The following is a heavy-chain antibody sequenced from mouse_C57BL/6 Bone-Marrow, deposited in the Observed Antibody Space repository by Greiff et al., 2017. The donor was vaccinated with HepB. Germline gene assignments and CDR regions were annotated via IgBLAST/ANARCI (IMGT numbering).Heavy chain of an antibody. Sequence: DVKLVESGGGLVQPGGSLKLSCAASGFTFSDYYMYWVRQTPEKRLEWVAYISNGGGSTYYPDTVQGLFTIYRDNAKNHLYLQMSSLKSEDTAMYYCARPHYYGSSYAMDYWGQGTSVTVSS. CDR1: GFTFSDYY. CDR3: ARPHYYGSSYAMDY. V-gene: IGHV5-12*01. D-gene: IGHD1-1*01. CDR2: ISNGGGST. J-gene: IGHJ4*01.